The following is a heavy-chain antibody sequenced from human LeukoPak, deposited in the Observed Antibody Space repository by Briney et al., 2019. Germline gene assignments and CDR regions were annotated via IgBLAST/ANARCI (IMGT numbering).Heavy chain of an antibody. CDR3: ARRLIGGFDP. D-gene: IGHD3-16*01. CDR1: GGSISSYY. J-gene: IGHJ5*02. CDR2: IYYSGST. V-gene: IGHV4-59*08. Sequence: SETLSLTCTVSGGSISSYYWSWIRQPPGKGLEWIGYIYYSGSTNYNPSLKSRDTISVDTSKNQFSLKLSSVTAADTAVYYCARRLIGGFDPWGQGTLVTVFS.